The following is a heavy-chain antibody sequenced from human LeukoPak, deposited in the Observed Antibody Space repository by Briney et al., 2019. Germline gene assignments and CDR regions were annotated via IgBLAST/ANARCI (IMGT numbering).Heavy chain of an antibody. V-gene: IGHV1-46*01. CDR2: INPTGGTT. CDR1: GYTFTIYS. Sequence: ASVKVCCKASGYTFTIYSIHWVRQAPGQGLEWMGTINPTGGTTSYAQKFQGRVTMTRDTSTSTIYMELSSLRSEDTAVYYCAREVSVAGTCFDSWGQGTLVTVPS. J-gene: IGHJ4*02. D-gene: IGHD6-19*01. CDR3: AREVSVAGTCFDS.